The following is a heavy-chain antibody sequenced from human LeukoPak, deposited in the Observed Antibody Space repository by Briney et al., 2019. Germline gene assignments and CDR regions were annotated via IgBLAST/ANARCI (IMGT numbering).Heavy chain of an antibody. CDR2: FDPEDDER. CDR3: ATELRSGYFDY. J-gene: IGHJ4*02. Sequence: ASVKVSCKVSGYTLSELSMHWVRQAPGKGLEWMGGFDPEDDEREYAQKFQGRVTMTEDTSTDTAYIELSSLRSEDTAIYYCATELRSGYFDYWGQGTLVTVSS. D-gene: IGHD3-22*01. CDR1: GYTLSELS. V-gene: IGHV1-24*01.